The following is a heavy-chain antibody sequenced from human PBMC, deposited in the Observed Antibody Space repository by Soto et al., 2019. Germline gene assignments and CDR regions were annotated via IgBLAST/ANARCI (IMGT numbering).Heavy chain of an antibody. Sequence: SVKVSCKASGGTFSSYAISWVRQAPGQGLEWMGGIIPIFGTANYAQKFQGRVTITADKSTSTAYMELSSLRSEDTAVYYCASPPPVDTAMVTPFHYYGMDVWGQGTTVTVSS. V-gene: IGHV1-69*06. J-gene: IGHJ6*02. CDR3: ASPPPVDTAMVTPFHYYGMDV. CDR1: GGTFSSYA. CDR2: IIPIFGTA. D-gene: IGHD5-18*01.